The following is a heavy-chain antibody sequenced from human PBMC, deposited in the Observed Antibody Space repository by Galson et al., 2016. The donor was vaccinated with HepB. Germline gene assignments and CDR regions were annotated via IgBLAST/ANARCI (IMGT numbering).Heavy chain of an antibody. J-gene: IGHJ5*02. CDR2: INPKGGGT. CDR3: AREMGSTGPQPLDL. CDR1: GYTFTDYY. D-gene: IGHD1-26*01. V-gene: IGHV1-2*04. Sequence: SVKVSCKASGYTFTDYYIHWVRQAPGQGLEWMGWINPKGGGTKSAQNFQGWVTLTWDASIRTAYMELTRLRSDDTAVYYCAREMGSTGPQPLDLWGQGTLVTVSS.